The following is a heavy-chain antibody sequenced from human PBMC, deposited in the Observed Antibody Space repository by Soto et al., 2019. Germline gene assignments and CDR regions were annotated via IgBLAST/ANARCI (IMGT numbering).Heavy chain of an antibody. J-gene: IGHJ3*02. CDR2: ISAHNGNA. D-gene: IGHD1-26*01. V-gene: IGHV1-18*01. CDR3: GRAYRRISFEI. Sequence: ASVKVSCKASGYTFTSYGISWVRQAPGQGLEWMGWISAHNGNANYAQKLQGRVTMTTDTSTSTAYMELRSLRYDDTAVHYCGRAYRRISFEISGRGTRITLSS. CDR1: GYTFTSYG.